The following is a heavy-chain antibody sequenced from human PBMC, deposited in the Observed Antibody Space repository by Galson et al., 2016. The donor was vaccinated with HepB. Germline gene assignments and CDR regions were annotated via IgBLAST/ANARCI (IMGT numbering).Heavy chain of an antibody. CDR1: SVTTKRVD. D-gene: IGHD1-1*01. CDR3: AHVRVGLELYFDS. CDR2: IYWDEDK. Sequence: PALVKPTQTLTLTCSFSSVTTKRVDVGWIRQPPGKALEWLALIYWDEDKRYNPSLKSRLTITRDTSKNQVVLTMTNMDPVDTATYYCAHVRVGLELYFDSWGQGTLVTVSS. V-gene: IGHV2-5*02. J-gene: IGHJ4*02.